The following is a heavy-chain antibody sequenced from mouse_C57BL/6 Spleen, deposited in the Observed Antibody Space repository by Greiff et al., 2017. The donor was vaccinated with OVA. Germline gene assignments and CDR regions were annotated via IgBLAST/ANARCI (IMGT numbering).Heavy chain of an antibody. V-gene: IGHV1-4*01. CDR1: GYTFTSYT. CDR3: ARAGYYVAMDY. J-gene: IGHJ4*01. D-gene: IGHD2-3*01. CDR2: INPSSGYT. Sequence: VQLQESGAELARPGASVKMSCKASGYTFTSYTMHWVKQRPGQGLEWIGYINPSSGYTKYNQKFKDKATLTADKSSSTAYMQLSSLTSEDSAVYYCARAGYYVAMDYWGQGTSVTVSS.